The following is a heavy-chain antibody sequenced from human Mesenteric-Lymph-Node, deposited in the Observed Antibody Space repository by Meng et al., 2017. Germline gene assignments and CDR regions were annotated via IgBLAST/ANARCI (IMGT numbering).Heavy chain of an antibody. J-gene: IGHJ6*02. CDR3: ARVNRVPYYYYGMDV. D-gene: IGHD2/OR15-2a*01. CDR1: GGSISSSNW. Sequence: SETLSLTCAVSGGSISSSNWWSWVRQPPGKGLEWIGEIYHSGSTNYNPSLKSRVTISVDKSKNQFSLKLSSVTAADTAVYYCARVNRVPYYYYGMDVWGQGTTVTVSS. CDR2: IYHSGST. V-gene: IGHV4-4*02.